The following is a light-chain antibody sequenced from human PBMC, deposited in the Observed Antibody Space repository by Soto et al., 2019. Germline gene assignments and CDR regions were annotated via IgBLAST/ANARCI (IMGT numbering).Light chain of an antibody. V-gene: IGKV1-5*01. CDR2: GAS. CDR3: QQCHRYLT. CDR1: QRIGSY. Sequence: DIQMTQSPSSLSASVGDSVTITFRASQRIGSYVNWYQQKPGKAPKLLISGASSLQSGVPSRFSGSASGTEFTLTISSLQPDDIATYYCQQCHRYLTFGQGTKVDIK. J-gene: IGKJ1*01.